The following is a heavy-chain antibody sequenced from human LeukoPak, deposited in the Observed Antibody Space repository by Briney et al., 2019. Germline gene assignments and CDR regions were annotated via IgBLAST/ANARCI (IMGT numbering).Heavy chain of an antibody. D-gene: IGHD4-11*01. CDR1: GFTFSSYA. CDR3: AKEPGSMTTFDY. J-gene: IGHJ4*02. CDR2: LSGSGGST. V-gene: IGHV3-23*01. Sequence: PGGSLRLSCAASGFTFSSYAMNWVRQPPGKGLEGVSALSGSGGSTYYADSVKGRFTISRDNSKNTLYLQMNSLRAEDTAVYYCAKEPGSMTTFDYWGQGTLVTVSS.